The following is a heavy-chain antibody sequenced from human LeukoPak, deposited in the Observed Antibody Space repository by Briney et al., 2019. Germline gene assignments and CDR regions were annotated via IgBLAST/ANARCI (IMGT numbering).Heavy chain of an antibody. CDR3: AKDKSRGITAMVN. V-gene: IGHV3-43D*03. Sequence: GGSLRLSCAASGFTFSSYGMSWVRQAPGKGLEWVSLISWDGGSTYYADSVKGRFTISRDNSKNSLYLQMDSLRAEDTALYYCAKDKSRGITAMVNWGQGTLVTVSS. J-gene: IGHJ4*02. D-gene: IGHD5-18*01. CDR2: ISWDGGST. CDR1: GFTFSSYG.